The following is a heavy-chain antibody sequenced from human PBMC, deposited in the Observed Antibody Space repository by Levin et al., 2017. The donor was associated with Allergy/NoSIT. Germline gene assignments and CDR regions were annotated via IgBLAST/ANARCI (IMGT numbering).Heavy chain of an antibody. CDR3: AKEGGERGGSYLPD. D-gene: IGHD1-26*01. V-gene: IGHV3-23*01. Sequence: GASVKVSCAASGFTFNNYAMTWVRQAPGKGLEWVSTISSNADSTYYADSVKGRFTISRDNSKNTLYLQMNSLRVEDTAVYYCAKEGGERGGSYLPDWGQGTLVTVSS. CDR2: ISSNADST. CDR1: GFTFNNYA. J-gene: IGHJ4*02.